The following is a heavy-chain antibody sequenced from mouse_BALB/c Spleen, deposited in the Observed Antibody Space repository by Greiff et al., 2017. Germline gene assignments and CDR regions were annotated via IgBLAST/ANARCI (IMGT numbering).Heavy chain of an antibody. CDR1: GYTFTSYW. D-gene: IGHD1-1*01. CDR3: TRRQITTVVAPPWFAY. V-gene: IGHV1-5*01. Sequence: VQLQQSGTVLARPGASVKMSCKASGYTFTSYWMHWVKQRPGQGLEWIGAIYPGNSDTSYNQKFKGKAKLTAVTSTSTAYMELSSLTNEDSAVYYCTRRQITTVVAPPWFAYWGQGTLVTVSA. J-gene: IGHJ3*01. CDR2: IYPGNSDT.